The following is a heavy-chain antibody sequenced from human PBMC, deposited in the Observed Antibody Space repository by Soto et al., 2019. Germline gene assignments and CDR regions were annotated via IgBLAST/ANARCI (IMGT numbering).Heavy chain of an antibody. Sequence: PGGSLRLSCAASGFTFNNYGMHWVRQAPGKGLEWVAVIWNDGNGYYYANSVKGRFTISRDNSKNTLYLQMSSLRVEDTAVYYCARRHISPPTRGAASARGGMDVWGQGTTVTVSS. CDR2: IWNDGNGY. D-gene: IGHD6-13*01. J-gene: IGHJ6*02. V-gene: IGHV3-33*01. CDR1: GFTFNNYG. CDR3: ARRHISPPTRGAASARGGMDV.